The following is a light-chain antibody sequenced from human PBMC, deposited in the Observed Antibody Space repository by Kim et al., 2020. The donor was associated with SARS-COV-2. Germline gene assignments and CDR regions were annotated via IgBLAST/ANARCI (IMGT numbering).Light chain of an antibody. V-gene: IGLV3-1*01. CDR2: NKS. J-gene: IGLJ3*02. CDR1: GIGGKY. CDR3: DARDDAIVGV. Sequence: SPGQTATTSCAVDGIGGKYFSCDQQKTGQRPVLVINNKSRRPPGVPQSCSGATSGGTATLCTRGAQRMEEADYYCDARDDAIVGVFGGGTQLTVL.